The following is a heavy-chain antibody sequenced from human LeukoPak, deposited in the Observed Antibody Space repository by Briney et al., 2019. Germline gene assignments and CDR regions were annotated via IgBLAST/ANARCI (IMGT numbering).Heavy chain of an antibody. CDR1: GFSFNSYA. V-gene: IGHV3-23*01. J-gene: IGHJ4*01. CDR3: AKDSSAWYFYFDS. CDR2: ISGLGDKQ. Sequence: VGSLRLSCAGSGFSFNSYALHWVRQAPGKGLEWVSGISGLGDKQYYADSVKGRFTISRDNSKTTVYLDMNSLRVEETGIYYCAKDSSAWYFYFDSWGQGTPVTVSS. D-gene: IGHD6-13*01.